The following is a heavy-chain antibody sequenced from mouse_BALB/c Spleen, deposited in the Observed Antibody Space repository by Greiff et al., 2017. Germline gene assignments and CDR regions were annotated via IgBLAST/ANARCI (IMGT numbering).Heavy chain of an antibody. J-gene: IGHJ3*01. D-gene: IGHD2-4*01. CDR1: GYTFTSDW. CDR3: ASAMITTTGFAY. CDR2: INPSNGRT. V-gene: IGHV1S81*02. Sequence: QVQLKQPGAELVKPGASVKLSCKASGYTFTSDWMHWLKQRPGPGLEWIGAINPSNGRTNYNAKFKSKATLTVDKSSSTAYMQLSSLTSEDSAVYYCASAMITTTGFAYWGQGTLVTVSA.